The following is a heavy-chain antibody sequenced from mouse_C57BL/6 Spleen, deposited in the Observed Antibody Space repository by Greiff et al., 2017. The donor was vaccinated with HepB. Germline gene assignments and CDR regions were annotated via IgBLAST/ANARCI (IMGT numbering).Heavy chain of an antibody. CDR2: IDPSDSYT. CDR1: GYTFTSYW. V-gene: IGHV1-50*01. Sequence: QVQLQQPGAELVKPGASVKLSCKASGYTFTSYWMQWVKQRPGQGLEWIGEIDPSDSYTNYNQKFKGKATLTVDTSSSTAYTQLSSLTSEDSAVYYCASYYGSSYWYFDVWGTGTTVTVSS. D-gene: IGHD1-1*01. CDR3: ASYYGSSYWYFDV. J-gene: IGHJ1*03.